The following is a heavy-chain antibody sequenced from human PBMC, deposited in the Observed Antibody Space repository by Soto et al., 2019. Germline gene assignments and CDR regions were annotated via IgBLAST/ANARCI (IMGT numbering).Heavy chain of an antibody. Sequence: GDSLKISCTGSGYSLTSYWIGWVRQMPGKGLEWQEINYPADSDTRYSPSFQGQATISADXXISTAYLQWSSMKASDKAMYYGARNKGCSSTSCYRGRGTYYYYGMDVGGQGTTVTVYS. CDR3: ARNKGCSSTSCYRGRGTYYYYGMDV. D-gene: IGHD2-2*01. V-gene: IGHV5-51*01. J-gene: IGHJ6*02. CDR2: NYPADSDT. CDR1: GYSLTSYW.